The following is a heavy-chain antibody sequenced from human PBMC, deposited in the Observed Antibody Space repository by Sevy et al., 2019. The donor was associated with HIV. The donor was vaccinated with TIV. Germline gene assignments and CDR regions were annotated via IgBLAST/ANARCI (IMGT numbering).Heavy chain of an antibody. CDR2: IWYDGNNQ. V-gene: IGHV3-33*01. J-gene: IGHJ4*02. Sequence: GGSLRLSCIASGFAFSDYGMHWVRQAPGKGLEWVAVIWYDGNNQHYADSVRGRFTISRDNSKNTLYLQLSSLRAEDTAVYYCARDPRIFGDYLLTYFDYWGQGVLVIVSS. CDR1: GFAFSDYG. CDR3: ARDPRIFGDYLLTYFDY. D-gene: IGHD4-17*01.